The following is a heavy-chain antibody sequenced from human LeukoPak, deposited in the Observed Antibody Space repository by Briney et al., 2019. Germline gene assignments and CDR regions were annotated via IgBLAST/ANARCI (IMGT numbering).Heavy chain of an antibody. CDR3: ARDATMMGNYFNY. D-gene: IGHD5-12*01. CDR1: GGSISSGHY. J-gene: IGHJ4*02. CDR2: IYHSGST. V-gene: IGHV4-38-2*02. Sequence: SETLSLTCAVSGGSISSGHYWGWIRQPPGKGLEWIGSIYHSGSTYYNPSLKSRVTISVDTSKNQFSLKLSSVTAADTAVYYCARDATMMGNYFNYWGQGTLVTVSS.